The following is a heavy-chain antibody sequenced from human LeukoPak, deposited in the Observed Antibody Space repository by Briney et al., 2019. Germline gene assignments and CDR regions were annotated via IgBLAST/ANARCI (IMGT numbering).Heavy chain of an antibody. CDR1: GFTFSSYA. CDR2: ISGSGGST. J-gene: IGHJ4*02. D-gene: IGHD6-19*01. CDR3: AKAIAVAGDEYYFDY. V-gene: IGHV3-23*01. Sequence: GGSLRLSCAASGFTFSSYAMSWVRQAPGKGLEWVSAISGSGGSTYYADSVKGRFTISRDNSKNTLYLQMNSLRAEDTAVYYCAKAIAVAGDEYYFDYWGQGPLVTVSS.